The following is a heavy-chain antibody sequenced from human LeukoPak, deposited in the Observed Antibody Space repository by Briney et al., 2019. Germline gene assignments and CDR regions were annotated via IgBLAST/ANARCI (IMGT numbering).Heavy chain of an antibody. CDR3: AKDSGAPYYDFWSGYLGAFDI. CDR1: GFTFSSYA. J-gene: IGHJ3*02. Sequence: GGSLRLSCAASGFTFSSYAMSWVRQAPGKGLEWVSAISGSGGSTYYADSVKGRFTISRDNSKNTLYLQMNSLRAEDTAVYYCAKDSGAPYYDFWSGYLGAFDIRGQGTMVTVSS. V-gene: IGHV3-23*01. D-gene: IGHD3-3*01. CDR2: ISGSGGST.